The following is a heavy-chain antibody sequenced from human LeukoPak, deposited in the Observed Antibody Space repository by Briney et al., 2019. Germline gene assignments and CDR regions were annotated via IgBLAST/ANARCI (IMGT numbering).Heavy chain of an antibody. D-gene: IGHD5-24*01. CDR2: IYYSGST. CDR3: ARWRMATAQGRYFDY. V-gene: IGHV4-31*11. CDR1: GGSFSGYY. J-gene: IGHJ4*02. Sequence: SETLSLTCAVYGGSFSGYYWSWIRQHPGKGLEWIGYIYYSGSTYYNPSLKSRVTISVDTSKNQFSLKLSSVTAADTAVYYCARWRMATAQGRYFDYWGQGTLVTVSS.